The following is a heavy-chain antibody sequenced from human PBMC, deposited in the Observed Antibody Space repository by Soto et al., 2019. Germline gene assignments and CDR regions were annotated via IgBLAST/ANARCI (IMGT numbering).Heavy chain of an antibody. CDR2: ISAYNGNT. Sequence: ASVKVSCKASGYTFTSYGISWVRQAPGQGLEWMGWISAYNGNTNYAQKLQGRVTMTTDTSTSTADMELRSLRSDDTAVYYCARVKVVPAATVPGDYMDVWGKGTTVTVSS. D-gene: IGHD2-2*01. CDR3: ARVKVVPAATVPGDYMDV. V-gene: IGHV1-18*01. CDR1: GYTFTSYG. J-gene: IGHJ6*03.